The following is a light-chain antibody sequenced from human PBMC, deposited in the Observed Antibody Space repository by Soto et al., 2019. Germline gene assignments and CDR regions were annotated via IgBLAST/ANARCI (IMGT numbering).Light chain of an antibody. V-gene: IGKV4-1*01. CDR2: WAS. CDR1: QSVLYSSNNKNY. CDR3: QQYYSTPCT. J-gene: IGKJ3*01. Sequence: DIVMTQSPDSVAVSLGERATINCKSSQSVLYSSNNKNYLAWYQQKPGQAPKLLIYWASTRESGVPDRFSGSGSGTDFTLTISSLQAEDVAAYYCQQYYSTPCTFGPGTKVEIK.